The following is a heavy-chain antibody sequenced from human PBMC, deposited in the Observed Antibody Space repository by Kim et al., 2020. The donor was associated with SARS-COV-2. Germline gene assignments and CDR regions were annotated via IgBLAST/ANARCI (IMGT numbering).Heavy chain of an antibody. Sequence: EGSLRLSCAASGFTFSNYAMSWVRQAPGKGLEWVSSIFPSADTTHYGDSAKGRFTLSRDNSKNTLYLHMNSLRADDTAIYYCVKALRHMDMALDSWGQGTLVTASS. V-gene: IGHV3-23*01. D-gene: IGHD2-2*03. CDR1: GFTFSNYA. J-gene: IGHJ5*01. CDR3: VKALRHMDMALDS. CDR2: IFPSADTT.